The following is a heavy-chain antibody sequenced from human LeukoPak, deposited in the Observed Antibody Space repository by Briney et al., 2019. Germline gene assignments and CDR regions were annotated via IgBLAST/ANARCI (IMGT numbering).Heavy chain of an antibody. CDR1: GYTFTSYG. CDR2: ISAYNGNT. J-gene: IGHJ6*02. D-gene: IGHD6-25*01. Sequence: ASVKVSCKASGYTFTSYGISWVRQAPGQGLEWMGWISAYNGNTNYAQKLQGRVTMTTDTSTSTAYMELRSLRSDDTAVYYCARDGVAARVPYYYGMDVWGQGTTVTVSS. CDR3: ARDGVAARVPYYYGMDV. V-gene: IGHV1-18*01.